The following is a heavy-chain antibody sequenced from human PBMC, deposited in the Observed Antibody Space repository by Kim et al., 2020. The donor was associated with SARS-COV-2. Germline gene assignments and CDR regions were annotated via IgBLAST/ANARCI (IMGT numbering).Heavy chain of an antibody. V-gene: IGHV3-21*01. CDR2: ISSSSSYI. D-gene: IGHD3-16*01. CDR3: ARDHSWGERGAMVY. CDR1: GFTFSSYS. Sequence: GGSLRLSCAASGFTFSSYSMNWVRQAPGKGLEWVSSISSSSSYIYYADSVKGRFTISRDNAKNSLYLQMNSLRAEDTAVYYCARDHSWGERGAMVYWGQGTLLTVSS. J-gene: IGHJ4*02.